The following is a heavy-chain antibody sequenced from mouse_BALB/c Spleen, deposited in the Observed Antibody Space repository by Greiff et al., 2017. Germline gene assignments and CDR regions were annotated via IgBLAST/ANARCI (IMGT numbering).Heavy chain of an antibody. CDR1: GYTFTSYW. CDR3: ARWLRDYAMDY. Sequence: QVQLKQPGAELVKPGASVKLSCKASGYTFTSYWMHWVKQRPGQGLEWIGEIDPSDSYTNYNQKFKGKATLTVDKSSSTAYMQLSSLTSEDSAVYYCARWLRDYAMDYWGQGTSVTVSS. D-gene: IGHD2-2*01. V-gene: IGHV1-69*02. CDR2: IDPSDSYT. J-gene: IGHJ4*01.